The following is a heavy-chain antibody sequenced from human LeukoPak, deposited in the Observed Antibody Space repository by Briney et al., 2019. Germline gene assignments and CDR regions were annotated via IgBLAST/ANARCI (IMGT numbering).Heavy chain of an antibody. CDR3: AKDRSIGTYYTFDY. CDR2: ISSSGSSSGRIT. CDR1: GFTFSSYE. V-gene: IGHV3-48*03. Sequence: GGSLRLSCAASGFTFSSYEMNWVRQAPGKGLEGVSYISSSGSSSGRITYYADSVKGRFTISRDNSKNTLYLQISSLRAEDTAVYYCAKDRSIGTYYTFDYWGQGTLVIVSS. D-gene: IGHD1-26*01. J-gene: IGHJ4*02.